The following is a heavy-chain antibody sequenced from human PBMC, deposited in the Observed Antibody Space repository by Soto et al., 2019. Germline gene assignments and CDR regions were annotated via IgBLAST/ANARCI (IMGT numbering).Heavy chain of an antibody. V-gene: IGHV1-8*01. CDR1: GYTFTSYD. CDR3: ARGPYYYYYMDV. J-gene: IGHJ6*03. CDR2: MNPKSGNT. Sequence: GASVKVSCKASGYTFTSYDINWVRQATGQGLEWMGRMNPKSGNTDYAQKFQGRVTMTRNTSISTAYMKVSSLRSEDTAVYYCARGPYYYYYMDVWGKGTTVTVSS.